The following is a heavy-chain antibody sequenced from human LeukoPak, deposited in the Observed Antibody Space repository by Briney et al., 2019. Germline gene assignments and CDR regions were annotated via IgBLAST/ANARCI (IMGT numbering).Heavy chain of an antibody. CDR2: IKQDGSEK. CDR1: GFTFSSYW. CDR3: VREGYYESGSSPTFYFDY. D-gene: IGHD3-10*01. V-gene: IGHV3-7*01. Sequence: GGSLRLSCAASGFTFSSYWMSWVRQAPGKGLEWVANIKQDGSEKYYVDSVKGRFTISRDSSSKTVFLQMNSLRTEDTAVYYCVREGYYESGSSPTFYFDYWGQGTLVTVSS. J-gene: IGHJ4*02.